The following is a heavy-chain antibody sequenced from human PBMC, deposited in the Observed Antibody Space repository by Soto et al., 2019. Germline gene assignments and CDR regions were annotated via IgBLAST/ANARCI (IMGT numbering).Heavy chain of an antibody. Sequence: SETLSLTCTVSGYSINRGYYWGWIRQPPGKGLEWIGSIYYSGNTYYSPSLKSRVTISMDTSKNQFSLKLDSVTAADTAVYYCASVGAGIYFRELFSNATDVWGPGTTVTVS. V-gene: IGHV4-38-2*02. D-gene: IGHD3-10*01. J-gene: IGHJ6*02. CDR3: ASVGAGIYFRELFSNATDV. CDR2: IYYSGNT. CDR1: GYSINRGYY.